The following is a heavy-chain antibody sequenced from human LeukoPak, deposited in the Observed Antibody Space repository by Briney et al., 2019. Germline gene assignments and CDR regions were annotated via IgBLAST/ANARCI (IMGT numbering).Heavy chain of an antibody. CDR3: AREVDYGERGFDY. CDR1: GFTFSSYG. J-gene: IGHJ4*02. Sequence: PGGTLRLSCAASGFTFSSYGMSWVRQAPGKGLEWVSAISGSGGSTYYADSVKGRFTISRDNAKNSLYLLMNSLRAEDTAVYYCAREVDYGERGFDYWGQGTLVTVSS. V-gene: IGHV3-23*01. CDR2: ISGSGGST. D-gene: IGHD4-17*01.